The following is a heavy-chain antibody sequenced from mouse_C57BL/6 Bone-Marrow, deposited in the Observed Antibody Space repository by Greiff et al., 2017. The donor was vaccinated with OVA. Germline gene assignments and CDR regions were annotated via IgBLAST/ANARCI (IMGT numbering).Heavy chain of an antibody. J-gene: IGHJ3*01. CDR3: ARETSYYGRAWFAY. V-gene: IGHV1-42*01. D-gene: IGHD1-1*01. CDR2: INPSTGGT. Sequence: VHVKQSGPELVKPGASVKISCKASGYSFTGYYMNWVKQSPEKSLEWIGEINPSTGGTTYNQKFKAKATLTVDKSSSTAYMQLKSLTSEDSAVYYCARETSYYGRAWFAYWGQGTLVTVSA. CDR1: GYSFTGYY.